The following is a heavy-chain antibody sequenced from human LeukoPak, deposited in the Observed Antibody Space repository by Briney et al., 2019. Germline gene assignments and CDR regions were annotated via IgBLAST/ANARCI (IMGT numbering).Heavy chain of an antibody. Sequence: GGSLRLSCAATGFGFSNYAMHWVRQAPGKGLEWVTFIQYDGSIENYADSVKGRFTVSRDNSKKTLYLEMNDLRGNDTAVYYCARDLEGVVPAFHNWFDPWGQGTLVTVSS. D-gene: IGHD2-2*01. J-gene: IGHJ5*02. CDR2: IQYDGSIE. CDR3: ARDLEGVVPAFHNWFDP. CDR1: GFGFSNYA. V-gene: IGHV3-30*02.